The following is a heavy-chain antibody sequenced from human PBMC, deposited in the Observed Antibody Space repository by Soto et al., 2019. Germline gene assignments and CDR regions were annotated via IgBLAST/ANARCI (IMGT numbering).Heavy chain of an antibody. CDR3: ARIPAVAGYYYGMDV. D-gene: IGHD6-19*01. CDR1: GFSLSNNGMC. Sequence: TAPKLVNPAQSLTLTCSFFGFSLSNNGMCVSWIRQPPGKALEWLALIDWDDDKYYSTSLKTRLTISKDTSKNQVVLTMTNMDPVDTATYYCARIPAVAGYYYGMDVWGQGTTVTVSS. V-gene: IGHV2-70*01. CDR2: IDWDDDK. J-gene: IGHJ6*02.